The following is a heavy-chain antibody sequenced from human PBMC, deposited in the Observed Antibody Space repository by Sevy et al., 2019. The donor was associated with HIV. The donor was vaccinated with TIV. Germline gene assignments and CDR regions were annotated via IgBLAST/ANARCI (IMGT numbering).Heavy chain of an antibody. V-gene: IGHV3-7*01. CDR3: AKDLRVVIPAAMQPADL. CDR1: GFTLNTYW. J-gene: IGHJ5*02. D-gene: IGHD2-2*01. Sequence: GGSLRLSCAASGFTLNTYWMNWVRQAPGKGLEWVANIKEGGSEKYYMDSVRGRFTLSRDNAKNSLSLQMNNVRAEDTAVYYCAKDLRVVIPAAMQPADLWGQGTLVTVSS. CDR2: IKEGGSEK.